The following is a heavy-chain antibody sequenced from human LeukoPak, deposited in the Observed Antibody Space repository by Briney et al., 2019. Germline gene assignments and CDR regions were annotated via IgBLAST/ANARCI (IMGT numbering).Heavy chain of an antibody. Sequence: ASVKVSCKASGYTLTGYYMHWVRLAPGQGLEWMGWINPSSGDTHYAQKFQGRVTMTRDTSISTAYMELSRLSSDDTAVYYCAKNPYEYYFDYRGQGTLVTVSS. D-gene: IGHD5-12*01. CDR1: GYTLTGYY. V-gene: IGHV1-2*02. CDR2: INPSSGDT. J-gene: IGHJ4*02. CDR3: AKNPYEYYFDY.